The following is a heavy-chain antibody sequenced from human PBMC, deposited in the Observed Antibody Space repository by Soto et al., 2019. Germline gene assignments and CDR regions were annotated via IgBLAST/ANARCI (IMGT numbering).Heavy chain of an antibody. D-gene: IGHD2-21*02. CDR2: IITILGIA. Sequence: QVQLVQSGAEVKKPGSSVKVSCKASGGTFSSYTISWVRPAPGQGLEWMGRIITILGIANYAQKFQGRVTITADKSTSTAYMELSSLRSEDTAVYYCARDDGLAYCGGDCYSWGQGTLVTVSS. V-gene: IGHV1-69*02. J-gene: IGHJ4*02. CDR3: ARDDGLAYCGGDCYS. CDR1: GGTFSSYT.